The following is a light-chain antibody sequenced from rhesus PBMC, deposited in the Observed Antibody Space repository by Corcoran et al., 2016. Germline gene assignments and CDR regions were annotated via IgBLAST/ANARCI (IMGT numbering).Light chain of an antibody. J-gene: IGKJ1*01. CDR3: QQCNTPPLT. CDR2: KAS. V-gene: IGKV1-74*01. Sequence: DIQMTQSPSSLSASVGDRVTITCRTSENVNNYLNWYQQKPGKAPKLLIYKASPLQGGVPSRVRGSGSGTDYTFTLSRLQSEDVATYYCQQCNTPPLTFGPGTRVEIK. CDR1: ENVNNY.